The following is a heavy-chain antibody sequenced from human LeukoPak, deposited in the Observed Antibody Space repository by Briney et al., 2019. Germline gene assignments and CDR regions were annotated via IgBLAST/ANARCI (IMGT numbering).Heavy chain of an antibody. D-gene: IGHD3-10*01. J-gene: IGHJ4*02. Sequence: GGSLRLSCAASGFTFSSYAMSWVRQAPGKGLEWVSAISGSGGSTYYADSVKGRFTISRDNPKNTLYLQMNSLRAEDTAVYYCAKSRITMVRGVITNFDYWGQGTLATVSS. V-gene: IGHV3-23*01. CDR1: GFTFSSYA. CDR2: ISGSGGST. CDR3: AKSRITMVRGVITNFDY.